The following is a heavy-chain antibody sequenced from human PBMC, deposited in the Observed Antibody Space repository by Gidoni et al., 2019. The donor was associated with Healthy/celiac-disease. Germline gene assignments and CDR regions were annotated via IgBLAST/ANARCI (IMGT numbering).Heavy chain of an antibody. J-gene: IGHJ4*02. V-gene: IGHV4-59*01. CDR3: ARAYYGSGSYYTDEYYFDY. CDR1: GGPLSSSS. CDR2: IYYSGST. Sequence: QVQLQESGPGLVKTSETLASTCTIPGGPLSSSSWSWIRQPPGQGMEWIGYIYYSGSTNYNPSLKSRVTISVDTSKNQFSLKLSSVTAADTAVYYCARAYYGSGSYYTDEYYFDYWGQGTLVTVSS. D-gene: IGHD3-10*01.